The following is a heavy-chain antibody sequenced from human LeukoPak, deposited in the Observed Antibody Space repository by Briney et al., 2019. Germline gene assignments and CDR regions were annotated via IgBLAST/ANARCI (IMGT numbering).Heavy chain of an antibody. Sequence: GGSLRLSCAASGFTFDDYAMHWVRQAPGKGLEWVSGISWNSGSIGYADSVKGRFTISRDNAKNSLYLQMNSLRAEDTALYYCAKDKYCSSTSCYEMGAADYWGQGTLVTVSS. D-gene: IGHD2-2*01. V-gene: IGHV3-9*01. CDR1: GFTFDDYA. CDR2: ISWNSGSI. J-gene: IGHJ4*02. CDR3: AKDKYCSSTSCYEMGAADY.